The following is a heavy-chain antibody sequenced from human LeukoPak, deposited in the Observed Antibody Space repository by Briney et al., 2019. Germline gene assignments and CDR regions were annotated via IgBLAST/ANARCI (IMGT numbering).Heavy chain of an antibody. CDR1: GFTVSTKY. CDR2: IYSGGST. D-gene: IGHD5-12*01. J-gene: IGHJ3*02. V-gene: IGHV3-66*01. Sequence: PGGSLRLSCAASGFTVSTKYMSWVRQAPGKGLEWVSIIYSGGSTYYADSVKGRFTISRDISQNTLYLQMNSLRDEDTAVYYCARDLGYSAYATVRGYAVDIWGQGTMVTVSS. CDR3: ARDLGYSAYATVRGYAVDI.